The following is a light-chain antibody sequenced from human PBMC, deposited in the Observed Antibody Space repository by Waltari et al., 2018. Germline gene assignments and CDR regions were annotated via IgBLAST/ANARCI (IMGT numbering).Light chain of an antibody. V-gene: IGLV2-18*02. Sequence: QSALTRPPSVSGSPGQSVTISCTGTSSDVGNYNHVSWYQQSPGTAPKLIIYEVTNRPSGLPDRFSGSKSGNTASLTISGLQAEDESDYYCSSSTSSITWVFGGGTKLTVL. CDR1: SSDVGNYNH. J-gene: IGLJ3*02. CDR2: EVT. CDR3: SSSTSSITWV.